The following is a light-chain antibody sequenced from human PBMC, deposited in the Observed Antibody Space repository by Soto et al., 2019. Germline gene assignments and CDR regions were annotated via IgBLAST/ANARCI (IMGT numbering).Light chain of an antibody. CDR1: QAIDSW. J-gene: IGKJ1*01. CDR2: TGS. Sequence: DIQMTQSPSSVSASVGDRVTITCRASQAIDSWLAWYQQKPGEAPKLLIFTGSLLHSGVPPRFSGSGSGTDFTLTISSLQPEDFATYYCQQTLSFPPTFGQGTKVEMK. V-gene: IGKV1-12*01. CDR3: QQTLSFPPT.